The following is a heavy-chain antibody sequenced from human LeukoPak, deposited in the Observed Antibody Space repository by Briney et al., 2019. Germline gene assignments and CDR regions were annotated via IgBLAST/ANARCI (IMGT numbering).Heavy chain of an antibody. J-gene: IGHJ4*02. CDR2: IHPGDSDT. D-gene: IGHD6-6*01. Sequence: GESLKISCKGSGYSFSSYWIGWVRHMPGKGLEWMGIIHPGDSDTRYSPSFQGQVTISADKSVTTAYLQWGSLKASDTAIYYCARPTSTGYDSSFDFWGQGTLVTVSS. CDR1: GYSFSSYW. CDR3: ARPTSTGYDSSFDF. V-gene: IGHV5-51*01.